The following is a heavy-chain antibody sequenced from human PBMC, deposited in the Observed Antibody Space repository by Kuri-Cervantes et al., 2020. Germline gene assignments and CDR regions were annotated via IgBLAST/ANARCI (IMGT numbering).Heavy chain of an antibody. CDR3: ARVPPNWNYRGFDY. V-gene: IGHV3-30-3*01. Sequence: GGSLRLSCAASGFTFSSYAMHWVRQAPGKGLEWVAVISYDGSNKYYADSVKGRFTISRDNSKNTLYLQMNSLRAEDTAVYYCARVPPNWNYRGFDYWGQGTLVTVSS. CDR2: ISYDGSNK. J-gene: IGHJ4*02. D-gene: IGHD1-7*01. CDR1: GFTFSSYA.